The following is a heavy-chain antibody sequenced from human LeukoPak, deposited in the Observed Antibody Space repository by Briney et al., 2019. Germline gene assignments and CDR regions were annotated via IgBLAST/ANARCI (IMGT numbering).Heavy chain of an antibody. J-gene: IGHJ6*03. CDR2: IRYDGSNK. CDR3: AKDIGSNYYYYMDV. D-gene: IGHD2-15*01. Sequence: PGGSLGLSCAASGFTFGTYGMHWVRQAPGKGLEWVAFIRYDGSNKYYADSVKGRFTISRDNSKNTLYLQMNSLRAEDTAVYYCAKDIGSNYYYYMDVWGKGTTVTISS. V-gene: IGHV3-30*02. CDR1: GFTFGTYG.